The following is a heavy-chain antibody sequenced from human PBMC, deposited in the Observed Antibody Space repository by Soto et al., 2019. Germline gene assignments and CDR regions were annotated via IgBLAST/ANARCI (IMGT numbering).Heavy chain of an antibody. D-gene: IGHD6-13*01. V-gene: IGHV1-3*01. Sequence: GASVKVSCKASGYTFTSYAMHWVRQAPGQRLEWMGWINAGNGNTKYSQKFQGRVTITRDTSASTAYMELSSLRSEDTAVYYCAREGSSWYEGDYYYGMDVWGQGTTVTVSS. CDR2: INAGNGNT. CDR1: GYTFTSYA. J-gene: IGHJ6*02. CDR3: AREGSSWYEGDYYYGMDV.